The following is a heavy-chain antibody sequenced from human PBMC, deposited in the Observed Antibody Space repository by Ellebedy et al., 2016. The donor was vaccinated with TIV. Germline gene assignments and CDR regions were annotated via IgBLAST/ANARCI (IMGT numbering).Heavy chain of an antibody. CDR1: GDSFSGYY. V-gene: IGHV4-59*01. CDR2: IYYSGGT. Sequence: SETLSLTCTVPGDSFSGYYWSWVRQPPGKGLEWLGSIYYSGGTNYNPSLKSRVTISVDTSKNQFSLKLSSVTAADTALYYCARGDYYDSSGYFMFDYWGQGTQVTVSS. CDR3: ARGDYYDSSGYFMFDY. J-gene: IGHJ4*02. D-gene: IGHD3-22*01.